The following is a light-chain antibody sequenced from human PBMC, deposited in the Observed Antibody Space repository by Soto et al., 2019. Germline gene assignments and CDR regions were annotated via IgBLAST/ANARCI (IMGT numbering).Light chain of an antibody. CDR2: EAT. V-gene: IGKV3-11*01. Sequence: EIVLTQSPATLSLSPGERATLSCRASQSVNSYLAWYQQKPGQAPRLLIYEATSRATGIPARFSGSGSGTDFTLTISSLEPEDFAVYYCQQRSKWPVTFGGGTKVEIK. CDR3: QQRSKWPVT. J-gene: IGKJ4*01. CDR1: QSVNSY.